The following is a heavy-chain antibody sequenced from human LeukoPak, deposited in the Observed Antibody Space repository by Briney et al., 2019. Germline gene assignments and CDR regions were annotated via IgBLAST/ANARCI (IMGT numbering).Heavy chain of an antibody. Sequence: GGSLRLSCAASGFTFSSYAMHWVRQAPGKGLEWVAVISYDGSNKYYADSVKGRFTTSRDNSKNTLYLQMNSLRAEDTAVYYCAREGDTVTYPDYWGQGTLVTVSS. D-gene: IGHD4-17*01. J-gene: IGHJ4*02. CDR1: GFTFSSYA. CDR2: ISYDGSNK. CDR3: AREGDTVTYPDY. V-gene: IGHV3-30*04.